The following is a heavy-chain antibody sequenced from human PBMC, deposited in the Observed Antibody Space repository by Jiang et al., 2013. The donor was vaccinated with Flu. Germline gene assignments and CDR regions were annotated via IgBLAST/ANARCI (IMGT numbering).Heavy chain of an antibody. CDR3: AKTENPSVVPAAILNYYYYMDV. V-gene: IGHV3-30*18. CDR2: ISYDGSNK. Sequence: RSLRLSCAASGFTFSSYGMHWVRQAPGKGLEWVAVISYDGSNKYYADSVKGRFTISRDNSKNTLYLQMNSLRAEDTAVYYCAKTENPSVVPAAILNYYYYMDVWGKGTTVTVSS. CDR1: GFTFSSYG. D-gene: IGHD2-2*01. J-gene: IGHJ6*03.